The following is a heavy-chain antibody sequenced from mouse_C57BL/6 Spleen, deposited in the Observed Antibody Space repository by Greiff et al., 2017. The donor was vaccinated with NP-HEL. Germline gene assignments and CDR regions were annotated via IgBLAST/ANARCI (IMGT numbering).Heavy chain of an antibody. CDR2: IWSGGST. V-gene: IGHV2-2*01. D-gene: IGHD1-1*01. CDR1: GFSLTSYG. CDR3: ARDSRPYGGAWFAY. Sequence: VHLVESGPGLVQPSQSLSITCTVSGFSLTSYGVHWVRQSPGKGLEWLGVIWSGGSTDYNAAFISRLSISKANSKSQVFFKMHSLQADDTAIYYCARDSRPYGGAWFAYWGQGTLVTVSA. J-gene: IGHJ3*01.